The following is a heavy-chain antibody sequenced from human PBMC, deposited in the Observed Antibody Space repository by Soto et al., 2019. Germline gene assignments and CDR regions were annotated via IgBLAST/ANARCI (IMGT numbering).Heavy chain of an antibody. Sequence: QLQLQESGPGLVKPSETLSLTCTVSGGSISSSSYYWGWIRQPPGKGLEWIGSIYYSGSTYYNPSLKSRVTIAVDTSKNQFPLTLTSVTAADTAVYSCARHTPAISISDHWGQGTLVTVSS. CDR3: ARHTPAISISDH. D-gene: IGHD2-15*01. CDR2: IYYSGST. J-gene: IGHJ4*02. V-gene: IGHV4-39*01. CDR1: GGSISSSSYY.